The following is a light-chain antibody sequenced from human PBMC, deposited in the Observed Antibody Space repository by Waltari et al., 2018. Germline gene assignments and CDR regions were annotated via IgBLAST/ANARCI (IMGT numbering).Light chain of an antibody. CDR1: SSTIGAGYE. CDR3: QSYDSGLSGSV. V-gene: IGLV1-40*01. J-gene: IGLJ3*02. CDR2: GNS. Sequence: QSVLTQPPSVSVAPGQRVTISCPGSSSTIGAGYEVHWYQLLPGTVPKLLIYGNSNRPSGVSDRFSGSRSGTSASLAITGLQTEDEANYYCQSYDSGLSGSVFGGGTKLTVL.